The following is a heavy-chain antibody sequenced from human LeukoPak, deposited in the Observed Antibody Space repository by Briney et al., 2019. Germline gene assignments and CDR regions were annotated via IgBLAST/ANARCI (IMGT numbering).Heavy chain of an antibody. D-gene: IGHD3-22*01. CDR1: GYTFTAYG. J-gene: IGHJ4*02. Sequence: ASVKVSCKASGYTFTAYGINWVRQAPGQGLEWMGWISAYNGNTEYAQKFQGRVIMTTDTSTSTAYMELRSLRSDDTAVYYCARDGLDYYDSSGYYYDYWGQGTLVTVSS. CDR2: ISAYNGNT. CDR3: ARDGLDYYDSSGYYYDY. V-gene: IGHV1-18*01.